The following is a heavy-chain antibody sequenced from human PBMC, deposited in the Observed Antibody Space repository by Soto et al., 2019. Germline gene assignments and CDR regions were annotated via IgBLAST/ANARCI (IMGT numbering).Heavy chain of an antibody. CDR3: ARALRERFFNYYYGMDV. Sequence: QVQLVESGGGVVQPGRSLRLSCAASGFTFSSYAMHWVRQAPGKGLEWVAVISYDGSNKYYADSVKGRFTISRDNSKNTLYLQMNSLRAEDTAVYYCARALRERFFNYYYGMDVWGQGTTVTVSS. CDR2: ISYDGSNK. V-gene: IGHV3-30-3*01. CDR1: GFTFSSYA. D-gene: IGHD3-3*01. J-gene: IGHJ6*02.